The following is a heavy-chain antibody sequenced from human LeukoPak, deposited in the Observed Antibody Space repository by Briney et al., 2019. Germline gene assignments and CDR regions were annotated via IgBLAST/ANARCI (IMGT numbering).Heavy chain of an antibody. J-gene: IGHJ4*02. Sequence: SETLSLTCTVSGGSISSYYWSWIRQPAGKGLEWIGRIYTSGSTNYNPSLKSRVTMSVDTSKNQFSLNLSSVTAADTAVYYCARETPYYSIQDYWGQGTLVTVSS. CDR3: ARETPYYSIQDY. D-gene: IGHD3-10*01. CDR2: IYTSGST. V-gene: IGHV4-4*07. CDR1: GGSISSYY.